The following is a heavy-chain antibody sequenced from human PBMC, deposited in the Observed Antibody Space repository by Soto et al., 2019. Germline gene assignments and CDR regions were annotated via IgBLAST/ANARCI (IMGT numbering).Heavy chain of an antibody. CDR2: IIPIFGTA. D-gene: IGHD6-25*01. J-gene: IGHJ6*02. V-gene: IGHV1-69*12. CDR1: GGTFSSYA. Sequence: QVQLVQSGAEVKKPGSSVKVSCKASGGTFSSYAISWVRQAPGQGLAWMGGIIPIFGTANYAQKFQGRVTITADESTSTAYMQLSGLKSEDTAVYYCARERLQIGYYYYGMDVWGQGTTVTVSS. CDR3: ARERLQIGYYYYGMDV.